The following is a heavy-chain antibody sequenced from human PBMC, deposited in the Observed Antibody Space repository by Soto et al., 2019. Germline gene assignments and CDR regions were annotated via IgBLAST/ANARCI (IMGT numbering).Heavy chain of an antibody. D-gene: IGHD3-3*01. V-gene: IGHV4-30-4*01. Sequence: PSETLSLTCTVSGGSISSGDYYWSWIRQPPGKGLEWIGYIYYSGSTYYNPSLKSRVTISVDTSKNQFSLKLSSVTAADTAVYYCARGVGDYDFWSGFVDFDYWGQGTLVTVSS. CDR2: IYYSGST. J-gene: IGHJ4*02. CDR3: ARGVGDYDFWSGFVDFDY. CDR1: GGSISSGDYY.